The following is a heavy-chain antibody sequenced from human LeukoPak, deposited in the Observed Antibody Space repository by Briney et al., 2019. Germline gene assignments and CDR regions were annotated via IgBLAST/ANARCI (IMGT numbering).Heavy chain of an antibody. CDR3: ARGRSGSYFGGY. Sequence: GGSLRLSCAASGFTFSSYAMHRVRQAPGKGLEWVAVISYDGSNKYYADSVKGRFTISRDNSKNTLYLQMNSLRAEDTAVYYCARGRSGSYFGGYWGQGTLVTVSS. V-gene: IGHV3-30-3*01. J-gene: IGHJ4*02. D-gene: IGHD1-26*01. CDR2: ISYDGSNK. CDR1: GFTFSSYA.